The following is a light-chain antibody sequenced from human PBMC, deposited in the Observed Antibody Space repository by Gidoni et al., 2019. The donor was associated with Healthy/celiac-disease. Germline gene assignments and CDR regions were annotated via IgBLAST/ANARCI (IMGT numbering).Light chain of an antibody. Sequence: QSVLTQPPSASGTPGQRVTISCSGSSSNIGSNTVNWYQQLPGTAPKLLIYSTNQRPSGVPDRFSGSKSGTSASLAISGLQSEDVADYYCAAWDDSLNGWVFGGGTKLTVL. J-gene: IGLJ3*02. CDR2: STN. CDR3: AAWDDSLNGWV. CDR1: SSNIGSNT. V-gene: IGLV1-44*01.